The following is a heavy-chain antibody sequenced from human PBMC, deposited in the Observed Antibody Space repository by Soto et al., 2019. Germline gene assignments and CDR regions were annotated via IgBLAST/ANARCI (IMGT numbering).Heavy chain of an antibody. J-gene: IGHJ4*02. D-gene: IGHD2-2*01. CDR3: GRCTSTSCHLGSDY. CDR2: ISYDGSNK. CDR1: VFTCKSSA. Sequence: GSLRRACAACVFTCKSSALNWVRQGPGKGLEWVALISYDGSNKYYADSVRGRFTISRDSSTNTLFLQMNSLRAADTAVYYCGRCTSTSCHLGSDYWGQGTLVTVSS. V-gene: IGHV3-30-3*01.